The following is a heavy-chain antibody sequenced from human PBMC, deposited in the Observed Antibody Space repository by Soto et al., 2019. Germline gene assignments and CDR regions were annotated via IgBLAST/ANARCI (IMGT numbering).Heavy chain of an antibody. CDR3: AREPYCSSTSCYGDYYYGMDV. V-gene: IGHV1-69*01. D-gene: IGHD2-2*01. Sequence: QVQLVQSGAEVKKPGSSVKVSCKASGGTFSSYAISWVRQAPGQGLEWMGGIIPIFGTANYAQKFQGRVTITADESTSTAYIELSSLRSEDTAVYYCAREPYCSSTSCYGDYYYGMDVWGQGTTVTVSS. J-gene: IGHJ6*02. CDR2: IIPIFGTA. CDR1: GGTFSSYA.